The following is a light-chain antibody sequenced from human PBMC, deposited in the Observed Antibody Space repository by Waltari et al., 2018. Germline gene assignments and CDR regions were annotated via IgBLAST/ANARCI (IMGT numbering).Light chain of an antibody. J-gene: IGLJ3*02. CDR1: KLGDKY. Sequence: SYELTQPPSVSVSPGQTASITCSGDKLGDKYVCWYQQKPGQSPVLVIYQDSKRPSGIPERCSGSNSGNTATLTISGTQAMDEADYYCQLWDSSTAWVFGGVTKLTV. CDR2: QDS. V-gene: IGLV3-1*01. CDR3: QLWDSSTAWV.